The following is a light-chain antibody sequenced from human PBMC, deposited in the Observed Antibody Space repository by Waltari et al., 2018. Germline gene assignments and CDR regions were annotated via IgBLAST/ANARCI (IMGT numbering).Light chain of an antibody. CDR1: RSNIGTNY. V-gene: IGLV1-40*01. CDR2: GNS. Sequence: QSVLTQSPSVSRAPGQGVTISCTGSRSNIGTNYVHLYQQLPGAAPKLLIYGNSNRPSGVPDRFSGSKSGTSASLAITGLQAEDEADYFCQSYDSSLTVVVFGGRTKLTVL. CDR3: QSYDSSLTVVV. J-gene: IGLJ3*02.